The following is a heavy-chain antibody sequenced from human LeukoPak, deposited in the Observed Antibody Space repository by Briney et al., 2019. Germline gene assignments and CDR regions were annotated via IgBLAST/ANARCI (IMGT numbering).Heavy chain of an antibody. J-gene: IGHJ6*03. D-gene: IGHD2-2*02. V-gene: IGHV3-30*18. CDR3: AKDGYCSSTSCYIAYYYYYMDV. Sequence: GGSLRLSCAASGFTFSNYGMHWVRQAPGKGLEWVAVISYDGSNKYYADSVKGRFTISRDNSKNTLYLQMNSLRAEDTALYYCAKDGYCSSTSCYIAYYYYYMDVWGKGTTVTVSS. CDR2: ISYDGSNK. CDR1: GFTFSNYG.